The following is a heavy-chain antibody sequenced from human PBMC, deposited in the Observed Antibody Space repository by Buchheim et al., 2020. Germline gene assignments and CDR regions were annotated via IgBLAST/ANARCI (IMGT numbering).Heavy chain of an antibody. V-gene: IGHV3-23*01. J-gene: IGHJ4*02. CDR1: GFIFNNYA. Sequence: EVQLLESGGGLVQPGGSLRLSCAASGFIFNNYALSWVRQAPGKGLEWVSGISGNGGSTYYADSVKGRFTISRDNSRNTLNLQMNSLRVEDTAVYYCAKTSGYSKTGIDCWGQGTL. CDR2: ISGNGGST. D-gene: IGHD3-9*01. CDR3: AKTSGYSKTGIDC.